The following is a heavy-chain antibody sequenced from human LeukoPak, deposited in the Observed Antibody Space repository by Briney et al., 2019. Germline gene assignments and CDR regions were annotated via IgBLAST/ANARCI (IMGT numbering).Heavy chain of an antibody. CDR3: ARGPSGYHNT. CDR2: ISSTSIYI. V-gene: IGHV3-21*01. Sequence: SGGSLRLSCAASGFTFSSYSMNWVRQAPGKGLEWVSSISSTSIYIYYADSVKGRFTISRDNSKNTLYLQMNSLRAEDTAVYYCARGPSGYHNTGGQGTLVTVSS. D-gene: IGHD5-12*01. J-gene: IGHJ4*02. CDR1: GFTFSSYS.